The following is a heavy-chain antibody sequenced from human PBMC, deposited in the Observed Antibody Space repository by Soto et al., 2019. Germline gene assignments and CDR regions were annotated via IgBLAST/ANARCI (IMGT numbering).Heavy chain of an antibody. CDR1: GYSFTSYW. CDR2: IYPGDSDT. Sequence: VASLKISCKGSGYSFTSYWIGWVRQMPGKGLEWMGIIYPGDSDTRYSPSFQGQVTISADKSISTAYLQWSSLKASDTAMYYCARLEGEWELPSGAFDIWGQGTMVTVSS. D-gene: IGHD1-26*01. V-gene: IGHV5-51*01. J-gene: IGHJ3*02. CDR3: ARLEGEWELPSGAFDI.